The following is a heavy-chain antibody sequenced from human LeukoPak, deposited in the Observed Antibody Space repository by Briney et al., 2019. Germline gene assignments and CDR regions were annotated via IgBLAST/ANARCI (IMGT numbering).Heavy chain of an antibody. D-gene: IGHD6-19*01. Sequence: ESLKISCKGFGYSFSTYWIGWVRQMPGKGLEWMGIIYPGDSDTRYSPSFQGQVTISADKSISTAYLQWSSLKASDTAIYYCARLPRSSAWYYDYWGQGTLVTVSS. V-gene: IGHV5-51*01. J-gene: IGHJ4*02. CDR3: ARLPRSSAWYYDY. CDR2: IYPGDSDT. CDR1: GYSFSTYW.